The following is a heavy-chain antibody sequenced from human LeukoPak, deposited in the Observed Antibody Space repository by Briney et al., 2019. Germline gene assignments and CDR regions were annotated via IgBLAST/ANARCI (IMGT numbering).Heavy chain of an antibody. V-gene: IGHV3-48*01. Sequence: PGGSLRLSCAASGFTFSSYSMNWVRQAPGKGLEWVSYISSSSSTIYYADSVKGRFTISRDNAKNSLYLQMNSLRAEDTAVYYCATGGVVVTASNDYWGQEPWSPSPQ. CDR2: ISSSSSTI. CDR3: ATGGVVVTASNDY. D-gene: IGHD2-21*02. J-gene: IGHJ4*01. CDR1: GFTFSSYS.